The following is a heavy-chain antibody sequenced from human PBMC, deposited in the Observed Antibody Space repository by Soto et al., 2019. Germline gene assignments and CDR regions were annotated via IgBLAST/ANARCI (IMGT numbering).Heavy chain of an antibody. V-gene: IGHV4-34*02. Sequence: QVRLQQWGAGLVRPSETLSLTCAVYGGSFNNYCWSWIRQPPGKRLEWIGEVCPGGRTNYSPNLKREERIAAEGSKNPFSQRITSVTVADTAVYPCARGDYGKYDAYNWFDPWGQGNLVIVAS. CDR3: ARGDYGKYDAYNWFDP. J-gene: IGHJ5*02. CDR2: VCPGGRT. CDR1: GGSFNNYC. D-gene: IGHD3-10*01.